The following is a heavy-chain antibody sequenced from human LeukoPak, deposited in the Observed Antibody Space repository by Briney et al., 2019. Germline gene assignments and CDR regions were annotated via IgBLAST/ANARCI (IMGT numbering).Heavy chain of an antibody. V-gene: IGHV3-48*04. CDR2: TSGSRGTT. Sequence: GGSLRLSCSASRVTFSVFSINWVRQSPGKGLEWVSYTSGSRGTTYYADSVKGRFTIARDNAKNSLYLQMNSLRAEDTAVYYCARDNYDISGYYVFDPWGQGTLVTVSS. CDR3: ARDNYDISGYYVFDP. CDR1: RVTFSVFS. J-gene: IGHJ5*02. D-gene: IGHD3-22*01.